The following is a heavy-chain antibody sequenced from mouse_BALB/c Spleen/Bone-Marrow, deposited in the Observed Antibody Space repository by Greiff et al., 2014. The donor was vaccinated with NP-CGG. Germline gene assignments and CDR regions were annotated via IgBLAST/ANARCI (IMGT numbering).Heavy chain of an antibody. CDR1: GFTFTDYS. D-gene: IGHD2-10*02. CDR3: ARSRMRYGATDY. Sequence: EVQLQQSGGGLVKPGGSPKLSCPASGFTFTDYSIYWLRQTPEKSLEWVATISAGGNYSYYPDSVKGRFTISRDNAKNNLYLQMSSLKSEDTAMYYCARSRMRYGATDYWGQGTSVTVFS. V-gene: IGHV5-4*02. J-gene: IGHJ4*01. CDR2: ISAGGNYS.